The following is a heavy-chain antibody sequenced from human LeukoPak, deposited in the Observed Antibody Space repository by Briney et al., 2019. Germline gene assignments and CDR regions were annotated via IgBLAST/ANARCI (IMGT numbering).Heavy chain of an antibody. CDR1: GDSINSLDL. CDR2: MYLSGTT. J-gene: IGHJ4*02. Sequence: SGTLSLSCTVSGDSINSLDLWSWVRPPPGKGLEWIGEMYLSGTTHSNPSVKSRVTISIDKSKNQFFLNLSSVTAADTAVYYCAGLVGRYSSGLYYYYFDYWGQGTLVTVSS. CDR3: AGLVGRYSSGLYYYYFDY. D-gene: IGHD3-22*01. V-gene: IGHV4-4*02.